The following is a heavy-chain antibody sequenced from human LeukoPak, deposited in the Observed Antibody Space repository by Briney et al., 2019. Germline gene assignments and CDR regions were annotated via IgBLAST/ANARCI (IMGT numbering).Heavy chain of an antibody. CDR1: GFTVSSNY. CDR2: IYSGGST. V-gene: IGHV3-53*01. CDR3: AREGDIVGATGGCYFDY. J-gene: IGHJ4*02. D-gene: IGHD1-26*01. Sequence: PGGSLRLSCAASGFTVSSNYMSWVRQAPGKGLEWVSVIYSGGSTYYADSVKGRFTISRDNSKNTLYLQMNSLRAEDTAVYYCAREGDIVGATGGCYFDYWGQGTLVTVSS.